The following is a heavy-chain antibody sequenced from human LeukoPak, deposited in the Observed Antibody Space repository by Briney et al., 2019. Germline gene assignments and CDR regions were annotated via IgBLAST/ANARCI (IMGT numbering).Heavy chain of an antibody. CDR3: AKTVAGYWYFDL. D-gene: IGHD6-19*01. CDR2: IYYSGST. J-gene: IGHJ2*01. CDR1: GGSISHYF. V-gene: IGHV4-59*08. Sequence: PSETLSLTCTVSGGSISHYFWSWIRQPPGKALEWIGYIYYSGSTNYNPSLKSRVTISVDPSKNQFSLKLNSVTAADTAVYYCAKTVAGYWYFDLWVRGTLVTVSS.